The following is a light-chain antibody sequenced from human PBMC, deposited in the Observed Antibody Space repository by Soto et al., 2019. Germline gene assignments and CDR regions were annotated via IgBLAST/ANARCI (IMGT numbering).Light chain of an antibody. V-gene: IGLV1-44*01. CDR1: SSHIGSNT. CDR3: AAWDNSLTGWV. CDR2: SNT. J-gene: IGLJ3*02. Sequence: QSVLTQPPSASGTPGQRVTISCYGSSSHIGSNTVNWYQQLPCPAPKLLLYSNTQRPTGDPDHFSVATSSTSAAIANSGLHSEDEADYYCAAWDNSLTGWVFGGGTKLTVL.